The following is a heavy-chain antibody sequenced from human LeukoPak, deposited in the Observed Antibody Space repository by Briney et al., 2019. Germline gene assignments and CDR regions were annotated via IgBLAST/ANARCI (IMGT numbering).Heavy chain of an antibody. CDR2: ISSSSSYI. CDR1: GFTFSSYN. CDR3: ARDRWHDY. D-gene: IGHD2-15*01. J-gene: IGHJ4*02. Sequence: GGSLRLSCAASGFTFSSYNMNWVRQAPGKGLEWVSSISSSSSYIYYADSVKGRFTISRDSAKNSMFLQMNSLRAEDTAVYYCARDRWHDYWGQGTLVTVSS. V-gene: IGHV3-21*01.